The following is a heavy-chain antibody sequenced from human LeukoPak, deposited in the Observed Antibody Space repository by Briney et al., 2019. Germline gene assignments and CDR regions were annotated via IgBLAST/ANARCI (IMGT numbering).Heavy chain of an antibody. D-gene: IGHD3-22*01. Sequence: PGGSLRLSCAASGFTFDDYGMSWVRQAPGKGLESVSGINWNGGSTGYADSVEGRFTISRDNAKNSLYLQMNSLRAEDTALYYCARAPYYYDSSGYYYYYYYMDVWGKGTTVTVSS. V-gene: IGHV3-20*04. CDR2: INWNGGST. CDR1: GFTFDDYG. J-gene: IGHJ6*03. CDR3: ARAPYYYDSSGYYYYYYYMDV.